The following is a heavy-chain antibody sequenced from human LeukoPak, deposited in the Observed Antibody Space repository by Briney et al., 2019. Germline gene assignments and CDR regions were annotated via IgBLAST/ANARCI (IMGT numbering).Heavy chain of an antibody. V-gene: IGHV4-39*07. CDR3: VRENYSSGWYGIIDY. J-gene: IGHJ4*02. CDR1: GGSVSSTTYY. CDR2: IYSSGST. Sequence: SETLSLTCTVSGGSVSSTTYYWGWIRQPPGKGLEWIGSIYSSGSTYYNPSLKSRVTISVDTSKNQFSLKLSSVTAADTAVYYCVRENYSSGWYGIIDYWGQGTLVTVSS. D-gene: IGHD6-19*01.